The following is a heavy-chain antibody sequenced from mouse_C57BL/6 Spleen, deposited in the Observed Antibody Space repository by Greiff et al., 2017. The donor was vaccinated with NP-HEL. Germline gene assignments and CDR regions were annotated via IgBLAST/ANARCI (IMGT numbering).Heavy chain of an antibody. D-gene: IGHD1-1*01. V-gene: IGHV10-1*01. CDR3: VGSSSLYAMDY. CDR2: IRSKSNKYAT. Sequence: EVQLQESGGGLVQPKGSLKLSCAASGFSFNTYAMNWVRQAPGKGLAWVARIRSKSNKYATYYADSVKDRFTISRDDSESMLYMQMNNLKTEDTAMYCGVGSSSLYAMDYWGQGTSFTVSS. J-gene: IGHJ4*01. CDR1: GFSFNTYA.